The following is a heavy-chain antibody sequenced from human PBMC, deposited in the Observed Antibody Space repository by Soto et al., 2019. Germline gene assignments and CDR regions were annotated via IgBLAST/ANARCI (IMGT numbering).Heavy chain of an antibody. CDR1: GFTFSSYG. CDR3: AKDLAIAAGLFYY. Sequence: QVQLVESGGGVVQPGRSLRLSCAASGFTFSSYGMHWVRQAPGKGLEWVAVISYDGSNKYYADPVKGRFTISRDNSKNTLYLQMNSLRAEDTAVYYCAKDLAIAAGLFYYWGQGTLVTVSS. J-gene: IGHJ4*02. D-gene: IGHD6-13*01. V-gene: IGHV3-30*18. CDR2: ISYDGSNK.